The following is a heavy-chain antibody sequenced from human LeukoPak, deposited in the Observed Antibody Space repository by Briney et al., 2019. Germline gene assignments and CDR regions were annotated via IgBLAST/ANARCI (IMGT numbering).Heavy chain of an antibody. D-gene: IGHD6-19*01. J-gene: IGHJ4*02. CDR2: IYYMLNA. CDR1: GASMRDHY. Sequence: PSETLCLTCAVSGASMRDHYWTWIRQPPGKGLEWIGNIYYMLNANSYNPSLKSRVSISMDTPGTQFSLKLNSVTAADTAVYYCATSFRSGWGFDSWGQGILVAVSS. CDR3: ATSFRSGWGFDS. V-gene: IGHV4-59*11.